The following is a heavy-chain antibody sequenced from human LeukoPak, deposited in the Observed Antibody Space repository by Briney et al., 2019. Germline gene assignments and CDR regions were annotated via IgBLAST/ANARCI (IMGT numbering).Heavy chain of an antibody. CDR1: GFTFSSYA. CDR3: AKVVPSSGWLGSPFDY. J-gene: IGHJ4*02. Sequence: PGGSLRLSCAASGFTFSSYAMNWVRQAPGKGLEWVSAISGSGGSTYYADSVKGRFTISRDNSKNTLYLQMNSLRAEDTAVYYCAKVVPSSGWLGSPFDYWGQGTLVTVSS. V-gene: IGHV3-23*01. D-gene: IGHD6-19*01. CDR2: ISGSGGST.